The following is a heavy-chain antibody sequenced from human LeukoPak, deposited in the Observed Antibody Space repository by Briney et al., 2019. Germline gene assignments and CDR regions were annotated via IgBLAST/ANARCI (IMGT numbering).Heavy chain of an antibody. D-gene: IGHD2-15*01. Sequence: PGGSLRLSCAASGFTFSSYAMSWVRQASGKGLEWVSHISGSGGSTYYADSLKGRFTISREHSQNTVYLKMNCQRAEYTAVYYRAKDFKDIVVVVAALGWGQGPLVTVSS. CDR3: AKDFKDIVVVVAALG. CDR2: ISGSGGST. V-gene: IGHV3-23*01. J-gene: IGHJ4*02. CDR1: GFTFSSYA.